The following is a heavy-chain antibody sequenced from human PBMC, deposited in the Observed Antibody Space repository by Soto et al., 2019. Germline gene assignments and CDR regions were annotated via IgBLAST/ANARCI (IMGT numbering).Heavy chain of an antibody. V-gene: IGHV4-38-2*01. CDR2: ISYSAKT. CDR3: TRGAGAPWVRFDS. CDR1: GXSVTSGLY. Sequence: XTLSLPCGVSGXSVTSGLYGGWVRQSPGKGLEWICSISYSAKTFYNPSLASRLSIAVDTSMKQFSLRLNSVTAADTALYYCTRGAGAPWVRFDSWGQGTLGTVSS. J-gene: IGHJ4*02. D-gene: IGHD3-22*01.